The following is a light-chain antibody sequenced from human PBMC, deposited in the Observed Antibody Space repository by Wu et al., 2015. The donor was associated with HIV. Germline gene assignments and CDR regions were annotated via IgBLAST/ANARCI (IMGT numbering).Light chain of an antibody. CDR1: QSIGTF. CDR2: AAS. Sequence: IRLTQSPSSLSAATGDRVTISCRASQSIGTFLAWYQQKPGRAPNLLIYAASTLQSGVPSRFSGSGSGTDFALTISCLQSEDFATYYCQQYSAGLTFGGGTTVESK. CDR3: QQYSAGLT. J-gene: IGKJ4*01. V-gene: IGKV1-8*01.